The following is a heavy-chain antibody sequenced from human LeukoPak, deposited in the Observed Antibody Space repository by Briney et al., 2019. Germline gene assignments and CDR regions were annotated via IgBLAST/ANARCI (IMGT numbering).Heavy chain of an antibody. D-gene: IGHD3-22*01. Sequence: PGGSLRLSCAASGFTFSSYWMHWVRQAPGKGLVWVSRINRDGSSTTYADSVKGRFTISRDNAKNTLYLQMNSLRAEDTAVYYCARVSGTDSSGYVEIDFWGQGTLVTVSS. CDR2: INRDGSST. V-gene: IGHV3-74*01. CDR1: GFTFSSYW. CDR3: ARVSGTDSSGYVEIDF. J-gene: IGHJ4*02.